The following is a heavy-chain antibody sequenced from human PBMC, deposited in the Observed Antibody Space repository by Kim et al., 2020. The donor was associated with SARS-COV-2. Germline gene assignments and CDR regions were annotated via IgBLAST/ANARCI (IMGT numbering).Heavy chain of an antibody. V-gene: IGHV4-59*01. CDR2: IYYSGST. CDR3: AREIHSGPIAALDY. D-gene: IGHD1-26*01. Sequence: SETLSLTCTVSGGSISSYYWSCIRQPPGKGLEWIGYIYYSGSTNYNPSLKSRVTISVDTSKNQFSLKLSSVTAADTAVYYCAREIHSGPIAALDYWGQGTLVTVSS. J-gene: IGHJ4*02. CDR1: GGSISSYY.